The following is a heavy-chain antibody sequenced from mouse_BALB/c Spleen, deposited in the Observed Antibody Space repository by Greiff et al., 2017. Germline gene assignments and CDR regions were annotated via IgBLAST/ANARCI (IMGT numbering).Heavy chain of an antibody. Sequence: QVQLQQSGAELMKPGASVKISCKATGYTFSSYWIEWVKQRPGHGLEWIGEILPGSGSTNYNEKFKGKATFTADTSSNTAYMQLSSLTSEDSAVYYCARMNFYYAMDYWGQGTSVTVSS. CDR3: ARMNFYYAMDY. CDR2: ILPGSGST. V-gene: IGHV1-9*01. J-gene: IGHJ4*01. CDR1: GYTFSSYW.